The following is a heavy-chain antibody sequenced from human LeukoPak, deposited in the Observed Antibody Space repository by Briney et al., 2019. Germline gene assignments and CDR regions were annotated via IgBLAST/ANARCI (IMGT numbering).Heavy chain of an antibody. CDR3: ARERSFNYGSGSYYRYRPLDY. CDR2: IYTSGST. CDR1: GGSISSYY. Sequence: PSETLSLTCTVSGGSISSYYWSWIRQPAGKGLEWIGRIYTSGSTNYNPSLKSRVTMSVDTSKNQFSLKLSSVTAADTAVYYCARERSFNYGSGSYYRYRPLDYWGQGTLVTVSS. V-gene: IGHV4-4*07. J-gene: IGHJ4*02. D-gene: IGHD3-10*01.